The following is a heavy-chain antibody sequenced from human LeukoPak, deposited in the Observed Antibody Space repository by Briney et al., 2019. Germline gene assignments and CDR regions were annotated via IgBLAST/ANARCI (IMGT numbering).Heavy chain of an antibody. V-gene: IGHV4-59*12. CDR3: ARLGVVGIDQNWFDP. J-gene: IGHJ5*02. CDR2: IHSSGKT. D-gene: IGHD2-2*01. Sequence: SETLSLTCTVSGGSIISYYWSWIRQSPQKGLEWIAYIHSSGKTNYNPSLKSRVTISVDTSKNQFSLKLSSVTAADTAVYYCARLGVVGIDQNWFDPWGQGTLVTVSS. CDR1: GGSIISYY.